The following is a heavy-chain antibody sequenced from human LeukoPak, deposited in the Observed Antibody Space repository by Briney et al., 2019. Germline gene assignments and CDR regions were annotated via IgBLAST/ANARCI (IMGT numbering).Heavy chain of an antibody. Sequence: GGSLRLSCAASGLTFSTYAMSWVRQAPGKGLEWVSAITDSGGSAYYADSVKGRFTISRDNSKNTLYLQMNSLRAEDTAVYYCAKGWRSYDAFDIWGQGTMVTVSS. V-gene: IGHV3-23*01. CDR2: ITDSGGSA. J-gene: IGHJ3*02. CDR1: GLTFSTYA. D-gene: IGHD3-16*01. CDR3: AKGWRSYDAFDI.